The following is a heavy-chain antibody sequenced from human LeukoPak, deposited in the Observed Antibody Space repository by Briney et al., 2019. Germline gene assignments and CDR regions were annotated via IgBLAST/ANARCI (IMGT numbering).Heavy chain of an antibody. CDR1: GGSFSGYY. V-gene: IGHV4-34*01. Sequence: PSETLSLTCAVYGGSFSGYYWRWIRQPPGKGLEWIGEFNHSGNTNYNTSLKSRGTISVDTTKNQFPVKKRSVTAANTAVYYCARVTNVVVPAARYNWFDPWGQGTLVTVPS. J-gene: IGHJ5*02. CDR3: ARVTNVVVPAARYNWFDP. D-gene: IGHD2-2*01. CDR2: FNHSGNT.